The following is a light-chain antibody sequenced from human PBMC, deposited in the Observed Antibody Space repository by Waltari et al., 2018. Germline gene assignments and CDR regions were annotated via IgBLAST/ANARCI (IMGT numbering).Light chain of an antibody. CDR3: QQYNNWPYT. V-gene: IGKV3-15*01. CDR1: QSVSSN. Sequence: EIVMTQSPATLSVSPGERANLHCSASQSVSSNLSLYQQKHGQAPRLLIYGASTSATGIPARFSGSGSGTEFTLTISSMQSEDFAVYYCQQYNNWPYTFGQGTKLEIK. CDR2: GAS. J-gene: IGKJ2*01.